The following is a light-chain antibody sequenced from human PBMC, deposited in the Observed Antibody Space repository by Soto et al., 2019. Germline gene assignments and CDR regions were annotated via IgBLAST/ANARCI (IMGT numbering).Light chain of an antibody. J-gene: IGKJ1*01. CDR3: QQYGTSPWT. CDR2: DAS. CDR1: QSVSSTY. Sequence: EIVLTQSPGTLSLSPGERATLSCRASQSVSSTYLAWYQQKPGQAPRLLIYDASSRAAAIPDRFSGSESGTDFTLTISRLEPEDFAVYFCQQYGTSPWTFGQGTKVDIK. V-gene: IGKV3-20*01.